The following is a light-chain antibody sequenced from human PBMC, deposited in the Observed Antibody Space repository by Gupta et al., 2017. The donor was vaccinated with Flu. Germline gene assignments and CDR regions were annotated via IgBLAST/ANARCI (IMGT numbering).Light chain of an antibody. CDR2: WAA. J-gene: IGKJ2*01. V-gene: IGKV4-1*01. Sequence: IVMTPSPDSLAVSLGERATINCKSSQSVLYSSNNKNYLAWYQQRPVQPPKLLIYWAATRESGVPDRFSGSGSGTDFTLTISSLQAEDVAVYYCQQYYSTPYTFGQGTKLEIK. CDR3: QQYYSTPYT. CDR1: QSVLYSSNNKNY.